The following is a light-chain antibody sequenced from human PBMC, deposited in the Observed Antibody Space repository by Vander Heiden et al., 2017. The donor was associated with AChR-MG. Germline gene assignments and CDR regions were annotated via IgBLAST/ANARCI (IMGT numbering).Light chain of an antibody. J-gene: IGKJ4*01. CDR2: DAS. Sequence: EIVLTHSPATLPSSPGEIATLSCRASQSVRSYLAWYQQKPGQAPRLLIYDASNRATGIPARFSGSGSGTDFTLTIRSLEPEDFAVYYCQQRSNWPHVFGGGTKVEIK. V-gene: IGKV3-11*01. CDR1: QSVRSY. CDR3: QQRSNWPHV.